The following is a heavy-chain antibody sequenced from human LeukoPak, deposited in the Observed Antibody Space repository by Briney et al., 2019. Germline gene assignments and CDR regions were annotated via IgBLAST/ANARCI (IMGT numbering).Heavy chain of an antibody. J-gene: IGHJ4*02. CDR2: IKQDGSEK. V-gene: IGHV3-7*04. D-gene: IGHD3/OR15-3a*01. CDR1: GFTFSTYW. CDR3: VKDWTYSFED. Sequence: PGGSLRLSCAASGFTFSTYWMTWVRQAPGKGLEWVANIKQDGSEKYFVDSVKGRFTISRDNAKNSLYLQMNSLRAEDTAVYYCVKDWTYSFEDWGQGTLVTVSS.